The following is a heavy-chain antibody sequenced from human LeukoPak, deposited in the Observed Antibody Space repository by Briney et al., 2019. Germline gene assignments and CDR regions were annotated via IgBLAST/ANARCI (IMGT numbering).Heavy chain of an antibody. V-gene: IGHV4-4*02. CDR3: ARGLIVVVPAAILWANWFDP. CDR2: IFYGGST. Sequence: SETLSLTCTVSGGSISSDNWWTWVRQPPGKGLEWIAEIFYGGSTNYNPSLKSRVTISIDKSKNQFSLDLSSVTAADTAVYYCARGLIVVVPAAILWANWFDPWGQGTLVTVSS. J-gene: IGHJ5*02. CDR1: GGSISSDNW. D-gene: IGHD2-2*02.